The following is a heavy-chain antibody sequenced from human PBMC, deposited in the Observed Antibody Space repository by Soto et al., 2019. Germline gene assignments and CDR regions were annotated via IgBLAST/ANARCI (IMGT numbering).Heavy chain of an antibody. J-gene: IGHJ4*02. CDR3: GAGQYFSDY. D-gene: IGHD6-13*01. V-gene: IGHV3-30*03. CDR1: GFTFSSCG. Sequence: VQLVESGGGVVQPGRSLRLSCAASGFTFSSCGMHWVRQAPGKGLEWVALISYDGSDKYYADSVKGRFTISRDNSKNTLYLQMNSLRVEDTAVYYCGAGQYFSDYWGQGTLVTVSS. CDR2: ISYDGSDK.